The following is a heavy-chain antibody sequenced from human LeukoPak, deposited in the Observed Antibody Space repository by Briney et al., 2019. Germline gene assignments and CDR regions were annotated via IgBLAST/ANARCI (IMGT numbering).Heavy chain of an antibody. CDR1: GFTFSSYA. V-gene: IGHV3-30-3*01. CDR2: ISYDGGNK. J-gene: IGHJ4*02. D-gene: IGHD3-22*01. Sequence: PGGSLRLSCAASGFTFSSYAMHWVRQAPGKGLEWVAVISYDGGNKYYADSVKGRFTISRDNSKNTLYLQMNSLRAEDTAVYYCARAYYYDSSGYYYAPGYWGQGTLVTVSS. CDR3: ARAYYYDSSGYYYAPGY.